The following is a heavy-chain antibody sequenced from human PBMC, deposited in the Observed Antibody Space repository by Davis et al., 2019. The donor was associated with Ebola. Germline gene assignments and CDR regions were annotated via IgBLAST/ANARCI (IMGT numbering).Heavy chain of an antibody. Sequence: ASVKVSCKASGYTFTGYYMHWVRQAPGQGLEWMGWINPNSGGTNYAQKLQGRVTMTTDTSTSTAYMELRSLRSDDTAVYYCARVGLMGATRRAIDYWGQGTLVTVSS. CDR3: ARVGLMGATRRAIDY. CDR2: INPNSGGT. CDR1: GYTFTGYY. J-gene: IGHJ4*02. V-gene: IGHV1-2*02. D-gene: IGHD1-26*01.